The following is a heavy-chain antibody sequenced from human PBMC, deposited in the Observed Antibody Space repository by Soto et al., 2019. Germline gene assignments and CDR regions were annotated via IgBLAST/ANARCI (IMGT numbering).Heavy chain of an antibody. CDR3: ARDTTRPNFYDISGYYAHNYYYYGMDV. J-gene: IGHJ6*02. V-gene: IGHV4-61*01. CDR1: GGSVSSGSYY. CDR2: IYYSGST. D-gene: IGHD3-22*01. Sequence: SETLSLTCTVSGGSVSSGSYYWSWIRQPPGKGLEWIGYIYYSGSTNYNTSLKSRVTISVDTSKNQFSLKLSSVTAAETAVYYCARDTTRPNFYDISGYYAHNYYYYGMDVWGQGTTVTVSS.